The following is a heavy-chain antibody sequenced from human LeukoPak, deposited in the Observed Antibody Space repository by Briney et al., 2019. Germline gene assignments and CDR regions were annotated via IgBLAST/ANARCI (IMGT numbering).Heavy chain of an antibody. J-gene: IGHJ3*02. V-gene: IGHV3-74*01. Sequence: PGGSLRLSCAASGFTFITYWMHWVRQAPGKGLVWVSRINPDGSTTSYADSVKGRFTVSRDNAKNTLFLQMNSLRAEDTAVYYCVRGSRSSLDIWGQGTMVTVSS. CDR1: GFTFITYW. CDR2: INPDGSTT. CDR3: VRGSRSSLDI.